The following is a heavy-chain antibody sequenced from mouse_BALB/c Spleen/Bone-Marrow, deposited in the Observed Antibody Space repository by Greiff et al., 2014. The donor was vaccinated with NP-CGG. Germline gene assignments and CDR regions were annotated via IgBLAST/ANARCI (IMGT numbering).Heavy chain of an antibody. CDR1: GFSLNDYG. J-gene: IGHJ1*01. V-gene: IGHV2-6-5*01. CDR2: IWGGGST. Sequence: QVQLKESGPGLVAPSQSLSITCTVSGFSLNDYGVSWIRQPPGKGLEWLGAIWGGGSTYYNSALKSRLSISKDNSKSQVFLKMNSLQTDDTAMYYCAKQYGNYDWYFDVWGAGTTVTVSS. CDR3: AKQYGNYDWYFDV. D-gene: IGHD2-1*01.